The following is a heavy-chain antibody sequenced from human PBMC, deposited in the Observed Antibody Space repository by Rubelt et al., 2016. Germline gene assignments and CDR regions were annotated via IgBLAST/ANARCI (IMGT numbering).Heavy chain of an antibody. D-gene: IGHD2-15*01. CDR3: TRGGSAGYYGY. CDR2: INTDGSNT. Sequence: PGKRLMWVSHINTDGSNTRYAESVMGRFTISRDNAKNTLYLQMNSLRTEDTAVYYCTRGGSAGYYGYWGQGTLVTVSS. V-gene: IGHV3-74*01. J-gene: IGHJ4*02.